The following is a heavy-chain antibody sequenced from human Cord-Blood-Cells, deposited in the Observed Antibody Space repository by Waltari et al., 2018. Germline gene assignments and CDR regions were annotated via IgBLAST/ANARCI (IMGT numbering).Heavy chain of an antibody. CDR1: GFTFSSYA. Sequence: QVQLVESGGGVVQPGRSLRLSCAASGFTFSSYAMHWVRQAPGKGLGWVAVISDDGSNKYYADSVKGRFTISRDNSKNTLYLQMNSLRAEDTAVYYCARGNWDDAFDIWGQGTMVTVSS. D-gene: IGHD7-27*01. CDR3: ARGNWDDAFDI. J-gene: IGHJ3*02. CDR2: ISDDGSNK. V-gene: IGHV3-30-3*01.